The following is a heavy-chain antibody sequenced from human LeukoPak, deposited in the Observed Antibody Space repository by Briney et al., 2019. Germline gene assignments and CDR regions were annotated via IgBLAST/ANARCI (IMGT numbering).Heavy chain of an antibody. CDR3: ARGWLAETAVVTPYNY. J-gene: IGHJ4*02. CDR2: IIPIFGTP. D-gene: IGHD4-23*01. V-gene: IGHV1-69*13. CDR1: GGTFSSYA. Sequence: SVKVSCKASGGTFSSYAISWVRQAPGQGLEWMGGIIPIFGTPNYAQKFQGRVTITADESTSTAYMELSSLRSEDTAVYYCARGWLAETAVVTPYNYWGQGTLVTVSS.